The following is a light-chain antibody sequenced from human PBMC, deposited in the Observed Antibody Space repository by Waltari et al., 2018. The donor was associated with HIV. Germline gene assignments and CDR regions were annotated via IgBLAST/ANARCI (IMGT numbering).Light chain of an antibody. CDR2: EVS. CDR1: SSDVGGYNY. Sequence: QSALTQPASVSGSPGQSITISCTGTSSDVGGYNYVSWYQQHPGKAPNLMIYEVSNRPPSVSHRFSGSKSGNTASLTISGLQAEDEADYYCSSYTSSSTLSYVFGTGTKVTVL. CDR3: SSYTSSSTLSYV. V-gene: IGLV2-14*01. J-gene: IGLJ1*01.